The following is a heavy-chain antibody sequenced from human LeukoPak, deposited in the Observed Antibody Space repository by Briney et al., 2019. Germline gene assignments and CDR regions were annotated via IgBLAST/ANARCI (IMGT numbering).Heavy chain of an antibody. CDR1: GFTFNTYT. J-gene: IGHJ5*01. V-gene: IGHV3-21*01. D-gene: IGHD3-16*01. Sequence: PGGSLRLSCAASGFTFNTYTMNWVRQAPGKGLEWVSSISSGTSYIYYADSVKGRFTISRDNAKNSLYLQMNSLRVEDTAIYYCARYFFDSYTSSFRFDSWGQGTLVTVSS. CDR2: ISSGTSYI. CDR3: ARYFFDSYTSSFRFDS.